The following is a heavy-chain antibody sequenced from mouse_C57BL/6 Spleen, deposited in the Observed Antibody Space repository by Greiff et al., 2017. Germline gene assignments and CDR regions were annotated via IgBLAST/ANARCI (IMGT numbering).Heavy chain of an antibody. CDR2: IYPSDSET. CDR1: GYTFTSYW. CDR3: ARTYGNYVDY. J-gene: IGHJ4*01. D-gene: IGHD2-1*01. Sequence: QVQLQQPGAELVRPGSSVKLSCKASGYTFTSYWMDWVKQRPGQGLEWIGNIYPSDSETHYNQKFKDKATLTVDKSSSTAYMQLSSLASEDSAVYYCARTYGNYVDYWGQGTSVTVSS. V-gene: IGHV1-61*01.